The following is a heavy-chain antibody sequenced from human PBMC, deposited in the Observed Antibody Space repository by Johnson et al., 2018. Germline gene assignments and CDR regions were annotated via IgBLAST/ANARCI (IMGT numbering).Heavy chain of an antibody. D-gene: IGHD4-17*01. CDR2: IKPDGSKA. CDR1: GFTFTNYW. CDR3: ARVVYGDHPLFSYYMDV. V-gene: IGHV3-7*01. J-gene: IGHJ6*03. Sequence: VQLVQSGGGVVKPGRSLRLSCAASGFTFTNYWMTWVRQAPGKGLEWVANIKPDGSKAHYGDSAQDRFPISRDNAKNSQYLQMSSLRAEDKAVYYCARVVYGDHPLFSYYMDVWGIGTTVTVSS.